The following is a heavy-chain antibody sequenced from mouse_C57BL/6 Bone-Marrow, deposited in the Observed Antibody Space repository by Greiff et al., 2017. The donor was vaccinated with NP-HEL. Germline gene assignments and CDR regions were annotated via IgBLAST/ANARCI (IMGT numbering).Heavy chain of an antibody. CDR2: IDPETGGT. V-gene: IGHV1-15*01. Sequence: QVQLQQSGAELVRPGASVTRSCKASGYTFTDYEMHWLKQTPVHGLEGIGAIDPETGGTAYNKKFKGKAILTADNCSSAAYMELRRLASEDSAGYYCTRGGLFAYWGKVTLVTVSA. J-gene: IGHJ3*01. D-gene: IGHD3-3*01. CDR1: GYTFTDYE. CDR3: TRGGLFAY.